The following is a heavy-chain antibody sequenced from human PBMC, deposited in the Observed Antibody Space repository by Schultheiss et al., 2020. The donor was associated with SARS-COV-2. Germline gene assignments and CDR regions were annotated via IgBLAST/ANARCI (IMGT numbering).Heavy chain of an antibody. V-gene: IGHV3-30*03. J-gene: IGHJ6*02. CDR2: ISYDGSNK. D-gene: IGHD3-22*01. CDR3: ARVYVITSYYYYGMDV. CDR1: GFTFSSYG. Sequence: GGSLRLSCAASGFTFSSYGIHWVRQAPGKGLEWVAVISYDGSNKYYADSVKGRFTIYRDNSKNTLYLQMNSLRAEDTAVYYCARVYVITSYYYYGMDVWGQGTTVTVSS.